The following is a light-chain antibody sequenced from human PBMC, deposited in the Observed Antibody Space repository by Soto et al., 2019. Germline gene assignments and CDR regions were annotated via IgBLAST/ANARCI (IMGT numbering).Light chain of an antibody. CDR3: QQYTSYSWT. Sequence: MPMNQPPSTLSASVGDRVTISSRASETINNWLAWYQQKPGIAPKLLIYDAYILESGVPSRFSGSGSGTEFTLTISSLQPDDLATYYCQQYTSYSWTFGQGTKVDIK. CDR2: DAY. V-gene: IGKV1-5*01. J-gene: IGKJ1*01. CDR1: ETINNW.